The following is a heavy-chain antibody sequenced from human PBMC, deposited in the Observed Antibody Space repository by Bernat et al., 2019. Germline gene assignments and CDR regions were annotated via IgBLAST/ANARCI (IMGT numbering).Heavy chain of an antibody. CDR1: GFSLTTSGMR. CDR2: IDWDDDK. CDR3: ARCSVAVAVFFDE. D-gene: IGHD6-19*01. V-gene: IGHV2-70*04. J-gene: IGHJ4*01. Sequence: QVTLKESGPALVKPTQTLTLTCTFSGFSLTTSGMRVTWIRQPPGKALEWLARIDWDDDKFYSTSLKTRLTISKDTSKNQVVLTMTNMDPGDTATYYCARCSVAVAVFFDEWGQGTPVTVSS.